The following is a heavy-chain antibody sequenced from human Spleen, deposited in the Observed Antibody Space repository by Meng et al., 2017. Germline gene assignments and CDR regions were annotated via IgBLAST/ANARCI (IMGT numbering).Heavy chain of an antibody. V-gene: IGHV4-34*01. Sequence: LQQVGAVLLKPSETLSLTCVVSGGSFSDYDWSWIRQPPGKGLEWIGEINHSGSTNYNPSLESRATISVDTSQNNLSLKLSSVTAADSAVYYCARGPTTMAHDFDYWGQGTLVTVSS. CDR3: ARGPTTMAHDFDY. CDR1: GGSFSDYD. D-gene: IGHD4-11*01. J-gene: IGHJ4*02. CDR2: INHSGST.